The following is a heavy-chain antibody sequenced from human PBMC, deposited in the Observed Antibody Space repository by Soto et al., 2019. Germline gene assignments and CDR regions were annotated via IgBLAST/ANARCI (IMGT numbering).Heavy chain of an antibody. CDR1: GFTFSSYA. CDR3: ARDRRCSSTCCYYPNWFDP. J-gene: IGHJ5*02. Sequence: GGSLRLSCAASGFTFSSYAMSWVRQAPGKGLEWVSAISSSGGSIYYADSVQGRFTISRDNAKNSLYLQMNSLRAEDTAVYYNARDRRCSSTCCYYPNWFDPWGQGTLVTVSS. V-gene: IGHV3-23*01. CDR2: ISSSGGSI. D-gene: IGHD2-2*01.